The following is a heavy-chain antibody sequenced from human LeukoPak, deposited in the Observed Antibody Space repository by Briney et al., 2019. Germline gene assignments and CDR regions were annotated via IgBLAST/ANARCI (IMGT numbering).Heavy chain of an antibody. Sequence: GGFLRLSCAASGFTFSSYGMHWVRQAPGKGLEWVAVISYDGSNKYYADSVKGRFTISRDNSKNTLYLQMNSLRAEDTAVYYCATLPRAYDILTGYWEDAFDIWGQGTMVTVSS. J-gene: IGHJ3*02. CDR2: ISYDGSNK. CDR3: ATLPRAYDILTGYWEDAFDI. CDR1: GFTFSSYG. V-gene: IGHV3-30*03. D-gene: IGHD3-9*01.